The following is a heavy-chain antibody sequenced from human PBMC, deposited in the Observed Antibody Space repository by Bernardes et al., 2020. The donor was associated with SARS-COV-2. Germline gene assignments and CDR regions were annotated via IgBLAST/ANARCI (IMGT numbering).Heavy chain of an antibody. CDR2: ISNDGSNR. CDR3: AKDRLWLQSEDPLEY. Sequence: LRLSCAASGFSFHHYGMHWVRQAPGKGLEWVASISNDGSNRYEADSVKGRFTISRDNPKNTLYLQMNRLRAEDTAVYYCAKDRLWLQSEDPLEYRGQGTLVTVSS. D-gene: IGHD5-12*01. J-gene: IGHJ4*02. CDR1: GFSFHHYG. V-gene: IGHV3-30*18.